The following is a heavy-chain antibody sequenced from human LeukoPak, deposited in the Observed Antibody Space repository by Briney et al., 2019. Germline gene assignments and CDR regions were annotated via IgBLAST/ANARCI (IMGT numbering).Heavy chain of an antibody. D-gene: IGHD1-26*01. V-gene: IGHV3-20*04. CDR1: GFTFDDYG. CDR2: INWNGGST. CDR3: ARDLGYYRADY. J-gene: IGHJ4*02. Sequence: GGSLRLSCAASGFTFDDYGMSWVRQAPGKGLEWVSEINWNGGSTGYADSVKGRFTISRDNAKNSLYLQMNSLRAEDTAVYYCARDLGYYRADYWGQGTLVTVSS.